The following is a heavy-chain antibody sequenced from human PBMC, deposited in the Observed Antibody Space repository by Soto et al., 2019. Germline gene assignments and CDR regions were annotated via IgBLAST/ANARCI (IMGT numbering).Heavy chain of an antibody. CDR2: IYYSGST. CDR1: GGSINSGDYY. V-gene: IGHV4-30-4*01. CDR3: ATVPTYSYDRIGYANVCDM. J-gene: IGHJ3*02. D-gene: IGHD3-22*01. Sequence: QVQLQESGPGLVKPSQTLSLTCTVSGGSINSGDYYWSWIRQPPVKGLEWIGYIYYSGSTYHNPSHTRQIDMSLATSKNQFSLRLSSVTAADTAVYCCATVPTYSYDRIGYANVCDMWGQGTMVTVSS.